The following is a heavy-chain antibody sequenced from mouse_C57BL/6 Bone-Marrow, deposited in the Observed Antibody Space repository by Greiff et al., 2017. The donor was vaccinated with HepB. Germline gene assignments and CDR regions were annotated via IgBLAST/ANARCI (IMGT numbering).Heavy chain of an antibody. CDR2: INYDGSST. CDR1: GFTFSDYY. J-gene: IGHJ1*03. CDR3: ARERNLIYYYGSSHWYFDV. Sequence: EVKLVESEGGLVQPGSSMKLSCTASGFTFSDYYMAWVRQVPEKGLEWVANINYDGSSTYYLDSLKSRFIISRDNAKNILYLQMSSLKSEDTATYYCARERNLIYYYGSSHWYFDVWGTGTTVTVSS. D-gene: IGHD1-1*01. V-gene: IGHV5-16*01.